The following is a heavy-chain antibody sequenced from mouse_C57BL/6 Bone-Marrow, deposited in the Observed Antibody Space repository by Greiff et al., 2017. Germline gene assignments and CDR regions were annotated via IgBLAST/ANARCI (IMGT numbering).Heavy chain of an antibody. CDR3: ARSYVGYYSWFAY. Sequence: QVQLQQPGAELVKPGASVKLSCKASGYPFTSYWMHWVKQRPGQGLEWLGMIQPNSGSTNYNEKFKSKATLTLEQSSSTAYMQLSSLTSEDSAVYYCARSYVGYYSWFAYWGQGTLVTVSA. D-gene: IGHD2-3*01. V-gene: IGHV1-64*01. CDR2: IQPNSGST. CDR1: GYPFTSYW. J-gene: IGHJ3*01.